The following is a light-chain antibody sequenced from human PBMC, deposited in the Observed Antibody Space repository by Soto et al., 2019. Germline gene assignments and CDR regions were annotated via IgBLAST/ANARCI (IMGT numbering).Light chain of an antibody. CDR3: PQYGSSAWR. J-gene: IGKJ1*01. CDR1: QSVSSSY. CDR2: GVS. Sequence: EIVLTHSAVAVSLSPGERATLSCSDSQSVSSSYLAWYQQKPGQAPRLLIYGVSSRATGIPDRFSGSGSGTDFPLTLSRLEPEDFAVFYCPQYGSSAWRFGQGTKA. V-gene: IGKV3-20*01.